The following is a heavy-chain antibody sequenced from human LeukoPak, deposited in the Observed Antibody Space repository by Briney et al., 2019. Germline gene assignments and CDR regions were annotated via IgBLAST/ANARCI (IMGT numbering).Heavy chain of an antibody. CDR2: IYTSGST. CDR1: GGSISSYY. CDR3: ARVDCSSTSCYGYWFDP. J-gene: IGHJ5*02. Sequence: SETLSLTCTVSGGSISSYYWSWIRQPARKGLEWIGRIYTSGSTNYNPSLKSRVTMSVDTSKNQFSLKLSSVTAADTAVYYCARVDCSSTSCYGYWFDPWGQGTLVTVSS. D-gene: IGHD2-2*01. V-gene: IGHV4-4*07.